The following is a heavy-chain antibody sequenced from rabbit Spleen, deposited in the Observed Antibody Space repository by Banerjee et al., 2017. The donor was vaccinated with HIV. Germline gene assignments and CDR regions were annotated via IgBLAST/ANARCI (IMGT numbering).Heavy chain of an antibody. J-gene: IGHJ4*01. Sequence: QEQVVESGGGLVQPEGSLTLTCKASGFGFSDGHVISWVRQAPGKGLEWIASINSFTGRPVYATWAKGRFTVSKASWTTVTLQMTSLTAADTASYFCARDLAGAVGWNFDLWGQGTLVTVS. D-gene: IGHD4-1*01. CDR1: GFGFSDGHV. V-gene: IGHV1S45*01. CDR2: INSFTGRP. CDR3: ARDLAGAVGWNFDL.